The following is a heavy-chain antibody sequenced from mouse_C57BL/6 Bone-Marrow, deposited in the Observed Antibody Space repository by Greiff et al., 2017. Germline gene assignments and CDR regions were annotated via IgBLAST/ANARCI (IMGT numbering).Heavy chain of an antibody. D-gene: IGHD2-14*01. CDR3: ARGIYRRWYFDV. V-gene: IGHV14-3*01. CDR2: IDPANGNT. Sequence: EVQWVESVAELVRPGASVKLSCTASGFNIKNTYMHWVKQRPEQGLEWIGRIDPANGNTKYAPKFQGKATINADTSSNTAYLQLSSLTSEDTAIYYCARGIYRRWYFDVWGTGTTVTVSS. J-gene: IGHJ1*03. CDR1: GFNIKNTY.